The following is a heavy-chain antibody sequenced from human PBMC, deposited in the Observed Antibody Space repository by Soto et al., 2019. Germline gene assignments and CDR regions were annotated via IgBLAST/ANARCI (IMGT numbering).Heavy chain of an antibody. D-gene: IGHD6-19*01. CDR3: ARHKAAIAVAGKFDY. CDR1: GYTFTSYG. Sequence: ASVKVSCKASGYTFTSYGISWVRQAPGQGLEWMGWISAYNGNTNYAQKLQGRVTMTTDTSTSTAYMELRSLRSDDTAVYYCARHKAAIAVAGKFDYWGQGTLVTVSS. CDR2: ISAYNGNT. V-gene: IGHV1-18*01. J-gene: IGHJ4*02.